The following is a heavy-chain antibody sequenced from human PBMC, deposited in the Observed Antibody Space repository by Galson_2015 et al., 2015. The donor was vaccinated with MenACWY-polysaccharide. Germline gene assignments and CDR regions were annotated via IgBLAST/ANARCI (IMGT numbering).Heavy chain of an antibody. D-gene: IGHD5-24*01. V-gene: IGHV3-74*01. CDR1: EFTFSGYW. CDR2: INGAGSTT. CDR3: ARGGDGYGNFDY. Sequence: SLRLSCAAAEFTFSGYWMHWGRHAPGKGLVWVSRINGAGSTTSCADSVKGLFTISRDNAQHMLYLQMNSLRAEDTAVYYCARGGDGYGNFDYWGQGILVTVSS. J-gene: IGHJ4*02.